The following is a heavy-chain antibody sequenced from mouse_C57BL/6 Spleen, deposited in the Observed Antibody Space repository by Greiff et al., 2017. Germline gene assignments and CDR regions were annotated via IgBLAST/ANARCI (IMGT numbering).Heavy chain of an antibody. V-gene: IGHV1-64*01. CDR1: GYTFTSYW. Sequence: QVQLKQPGAELVKPGASVKLSCKASGYTFTSYWMHWVKQRPGQGLEWIGMIHPTSGSTNYNEKFKSKATLTVDKSSSTAYMQLSSLTSEDSAVEYCAREDGGYYYGSSYGNYAMDYWGQGTSVTGSS. CDR3: AREDGGYYYGSSYGNYAMDY. J-gene: IGHJ4*01. D-gene: IGHD1-1*01. CDR2: IHPTSGST.